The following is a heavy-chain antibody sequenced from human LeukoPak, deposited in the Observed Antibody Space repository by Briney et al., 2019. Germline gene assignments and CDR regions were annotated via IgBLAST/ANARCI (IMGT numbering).Heavy chain of an antibody. Sequence: ASVKVSCKASGYTFTSYGISWARQAPGQGLEWMGWISTYNGNTNYAQKLQGRVTMTTDTSTSTAYMDLRSLRSDDTAVYYCARRRDMNYYDSSGYDYWGQGTLVTVSS. D-gene: IGHD3-22*01. CDR2: ISTYNGNT. CDR1: GYTFTSYG. CDR3: ARRRDMNYYDSSGYDY. V-gene: IGHV1-18*01. J-gene: IGHJ4*02.